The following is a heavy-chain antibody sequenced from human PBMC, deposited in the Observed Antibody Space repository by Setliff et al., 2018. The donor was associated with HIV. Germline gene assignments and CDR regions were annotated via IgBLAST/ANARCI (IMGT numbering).Heavy chain of an antibody. CDR3: ARVSQTYYYDSSGYSFDY. D-gene: IGHD3-22*01. J-gene: IGHJ4*02. V-gene: IGHV4-59*12. Sequence: SETLSLTCTVSGGSISSYYWSWIRQPPGKGLEWIGFIYYSGSTYYNPSLKSRVTMSVDTSKNQFSLKLSSVTAADTAVYYCARVSQTYYYDSSGYSFDYWGQGTLVTVSS. CDR1: GGSISSYY. CDR2: IYYSGST.